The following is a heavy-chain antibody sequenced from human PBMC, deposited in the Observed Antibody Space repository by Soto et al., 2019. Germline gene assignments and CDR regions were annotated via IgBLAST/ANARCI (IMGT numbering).Heavy chain of an antibody. Sequence: QVQLQESGPGLVKPSQTLSLTCTVSGGSISTGPHYWSWFRQPPGKGLEWIGYIFSSGTTYYIPSLKSQVSSSIDTAKNQFALNLSSVTAADTAVYYCARGPTVTTDYWGQGALVTVSS. V-gene: IGHV4-30-4*01. J-gene: IGHJ4*02. CDR3: ARGPTVTTDY. CDR2: IFSSGTT. D-gene: IGHD4-17*01. CDR1: GGSISTGPHY.